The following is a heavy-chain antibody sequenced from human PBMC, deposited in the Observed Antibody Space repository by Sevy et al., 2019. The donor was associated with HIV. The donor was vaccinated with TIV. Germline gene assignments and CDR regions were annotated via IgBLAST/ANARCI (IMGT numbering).Heavy chain of an antibody. Sequence: ASVKVSCKTSGYTFTSYKITWMRQAPGQGLEWMGWVSAHNGDTNYAQRFRGRVTMTTDTSTSTAYMDLRSLRSDDTAVYYCVRAYCSGGRCYSGAYWGQGTLVTVSS. CDR3: VRAYCSGGRCYSGAY. J-gene: IGHJ4*02. V-gene: IGHV1-18*01. D-gene: IGHD2-15*01. CDR1: GYTFTSYK. CDR2: VSAHNGDT.